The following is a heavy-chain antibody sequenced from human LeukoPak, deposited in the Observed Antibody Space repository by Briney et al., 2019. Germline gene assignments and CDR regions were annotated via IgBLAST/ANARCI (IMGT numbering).Heavy chain of an antibody. CDR1: GFTFSSYA. CDR3: AKIPAPLWFGELFAATLDAFDI. D-gene: IGHD3-10*01. J-gene: IGHJ3*02. V-gene: IGHV3-23*01. Sequence: GGSLRLSCAASGFTFSSYAMSWVRQAPGKGLEWVSAISGSGGSTYYADSVKGRFTISRDNSKNTLYLQMNSLRAEDTAVYYCAKIPAPLWFGELFAATLDAFDIWGQGTMVTVSS. CDR2: ISGSGGST.